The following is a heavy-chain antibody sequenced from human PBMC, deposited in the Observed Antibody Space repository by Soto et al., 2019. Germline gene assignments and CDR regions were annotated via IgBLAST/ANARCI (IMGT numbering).Heavy chain of an antibody. J-gene: IGHJ4*01. Sequence: AAVKCYFNASGYTFNMYVITWVRQAPGQVLDCIGWISAYNGNTNYAQNLQGRVTMTTDTSTSTAYMELRSLRYDDTDLYSCAVRHYDILTGYXRTFFESWGHGTLVIDSS. CDR2: ISAYNGNT. CDR3: AVRHYDILTGYXRTFFES. CDR1: GYTFNMYV. D-gene: IGHD3-9*01. V-gene: IGHV1-18*04.